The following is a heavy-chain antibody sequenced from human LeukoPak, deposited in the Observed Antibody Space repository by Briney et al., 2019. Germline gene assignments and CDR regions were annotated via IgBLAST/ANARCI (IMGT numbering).Heavy chain of an antibody. CDR1: GGSVSVYY. CDR2: INHMVST. Sequence: SETLSLTCAVYGGSVSVYYWSWIRQPPGRGLEWIGEINHMVSTNYNPSLKSRVTISGDTSKDQFSLNRSAVTAADTAVYYWGGRDLCWFDPSGQRTLVTASS. D-gene: IGHD2-21*01. CDR3: GGRDLCWFDP. J-gene: IGHJ5*02. V-gene: IGHV4-34*01.